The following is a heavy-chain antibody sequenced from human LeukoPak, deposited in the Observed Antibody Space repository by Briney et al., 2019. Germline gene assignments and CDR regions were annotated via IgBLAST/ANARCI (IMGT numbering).Heavy chain of an antibody. J-gene: IGHJ3*02. CDR3: ASGRGVWGSYRYTPDDAFDI. V-gene: IGHV1-18*01. CDR2: ISAYNGNT. CDR1: GYTFTSYG. D-gene: IGHD3-16*02. Sequence: ASVKVSCKASGYTFTSYGISWVRQAPGQGLEWMGWISAYNGNTNYAQKLQGRVTMTTDTSTSTAYMELSSLRSEDTAVYYCASGRGVWGSYRYTPDDAFDIWGQGTMVTVSS.